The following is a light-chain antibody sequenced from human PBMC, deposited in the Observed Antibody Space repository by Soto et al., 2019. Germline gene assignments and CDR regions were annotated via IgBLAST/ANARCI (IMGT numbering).Light chain of an antibody. CDR2: GAS. V-gene: IGKV3-20*01. Sequence: EILMTQSPATLSVSPGERATLSCRASQSVRSDLAWYQQKPGQAPRLLIYGASSRATGIPDRFSGSGSGTDFTLTISRLEPEDFAVYYCQQYGSSPPRTFGQGTKVDIK. CDR3: QQYGSSPPRT. CDR1: QSVRSD. J-gene: IGKJ1*01.